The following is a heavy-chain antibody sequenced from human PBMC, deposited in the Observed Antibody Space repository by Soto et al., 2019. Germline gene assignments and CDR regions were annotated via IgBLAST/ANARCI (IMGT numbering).Heavy chain of an antibody. Sequence: LSLTCTVSGGSISSGGYYWSWIRQHPGKGLEWIGYIYYSGSTYYNPSLKSRVTISVDTSKNQFSLKLSSVTAADTAVYCCARDRAVYFDYWGQGTLVTVSS. CDR2: IYYSGST. V-gene: IGHV4-31*03. CDR3: ARDRAVYFDY. J-gene: IGHJ4*02. D-gene: IGHD3-10*01. CDR1: GGSISSGGYY.